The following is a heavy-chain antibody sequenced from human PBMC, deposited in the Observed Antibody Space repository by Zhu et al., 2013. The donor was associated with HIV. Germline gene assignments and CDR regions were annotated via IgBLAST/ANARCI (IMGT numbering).Heavy chain of an antibody. J-gene: IGHJ3*02. CDR3: ARVSWRSFRRHAFDI. CDR2: IHYSGST. Sequence: QVQLQESGPGLVKPSETLSLTCTVSGGSINNNNYYWGWIRQPPGKGLEWIGSIHYSGSTYYNPSLKSRVTISVDTSKNQFSLKLSSVTAADTAVYYCARVSWRSFRRHAFDIWGQGTMVTVSS. CDR1: GGSINNNNYY. D-gene: IGHD3-3*01. V-gene: IGHV4-39*07.